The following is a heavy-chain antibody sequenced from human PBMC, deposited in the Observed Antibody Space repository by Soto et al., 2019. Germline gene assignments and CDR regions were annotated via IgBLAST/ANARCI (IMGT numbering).Heavy chain of an antibody. D-gene: IGHD3-22*01. CDR2: ISGRGGST. CDR1: GFTFSNYA. CDR3: AKATMTLVVIRLDS. V-gene: IGHV3-23*01. J-gene: IGHJ4*02. Sequence: PGGSRRRSWAASGFTFSNYAMNWVRQAPGKGLEWVSTISGRGGSTYYADSVKGRFTISRDNSKNILYLQMNSLRAEDTAVYYCAKATMTLVVIRLDSWGQGTLVTVSS.